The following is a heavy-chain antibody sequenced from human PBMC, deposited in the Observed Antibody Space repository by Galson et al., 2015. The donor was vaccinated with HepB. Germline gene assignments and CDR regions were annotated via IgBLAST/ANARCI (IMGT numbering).Heavy chain of an antibody. D-gene: IGHD5-18*01. CDR2: INQDGSVQ. V-gene: IGHV3-7*03. J-gene: IGHJ4*02. Sequence: SLRLSCAASGFTFSSYWMCWVRQAPGKGLEWVGNINQDGSVQYYIDPVKGRFTISRDNAKNSLFLQMNTLRAEDTALYYCARDPIRQGYTYGNFDYWGQGTLVTVSS. CDR3: ARDPIRQGYTYGNFDY. CDR1: GFTFSSYW.